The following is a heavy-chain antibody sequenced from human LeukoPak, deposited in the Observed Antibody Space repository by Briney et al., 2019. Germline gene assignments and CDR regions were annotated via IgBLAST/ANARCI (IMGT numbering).Heavy chain of an antibody. J-gene: IGHJ3*02. Sequence: PSETLSLTCAVYGGSFSGYYWSWIRQPPGKGLEWIGEINHSGSTNYNPSLKSRVTISVDTSKNQFSLKLSSVTAADTAVYYCARTQYYYDSSGYYSRPDGAFDIWGQGTMVTVSS. V-gene: IGHV4-34*01. CDR1: GGSFSGYY. CDR2: INHSGST. D-gene: IGHD3-22*01. CDR3: ARTQYYYDSSGYYSRPDGAFDI.